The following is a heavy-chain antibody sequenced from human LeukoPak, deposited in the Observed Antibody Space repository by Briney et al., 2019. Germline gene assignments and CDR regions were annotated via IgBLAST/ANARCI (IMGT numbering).Heavy chain of an antibody. CDR2: ISGSGGST. J-gene: IGHJ4*02. CDR3: AKESPHFDY. CDR1: GFSLSSQW. Sequence: QTGGSLRLSCAASGFSLSSQWMSWVRQAPGKGLEWVSTISGSGGSTYYADSVKGRFTISRDNSKNTLYLQMNSLRAEDTAVYYCAKESPHFDYWGQGTLVTVSS. V-gene: IGHV3-23*01.